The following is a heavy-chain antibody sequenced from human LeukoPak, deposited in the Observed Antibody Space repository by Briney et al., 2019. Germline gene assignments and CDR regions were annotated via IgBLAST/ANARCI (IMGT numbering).Heavy chain of an antibody. CDR1: GYTFTSYY. CDR3: AKDGRRYFDWLSDYYYYMDV. CDR2: INPSGGRT. V-gene: IGHV1-46*01. Sequence: ASVKVSCKASGYTFTSYYMHWVRQPPGQGLEWMGIINPSGGRTSYAQKFQGRVTMTRDKSTSTVYMELSSLRAEDTAVYYCAKDGRRYFDWLSDYYYYMDVWGKGTTVTISS. D-gene: IGHD3-9*01. J-gene: IGHJ6*03.